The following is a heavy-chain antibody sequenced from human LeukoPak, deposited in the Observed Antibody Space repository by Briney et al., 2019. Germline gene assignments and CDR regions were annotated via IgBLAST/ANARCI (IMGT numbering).Heavy chain of an antibody. J-gene: IGHJ4*02. Sequence: ASVKVSCKASGYTFTSYGISWVRQAPGQGLEWMGWISAYNGNTNYAQKLQGRVTMTTDTSTSTAYMELRSLRSDDTAVYYCAKDSYYDYVWGSYRYTNKFDYWGQGTLVTVSS. CDR1: GYTFTSYG. CDR3: AKDSYYDYVWGSYRYTNKFDY. V-gene: IGHV1-18*01. CDR2: ISAYNGNT. D-gene: IGHD3-16*02.